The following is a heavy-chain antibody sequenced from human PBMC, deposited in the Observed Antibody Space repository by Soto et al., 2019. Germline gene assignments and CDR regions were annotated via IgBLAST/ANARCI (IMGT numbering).Heavy chain of an antibody. CDR3: AKEDSGFSGYMDV. CDR1: GFNFNDHG. Sequence: EVQLVESGGGLVQPGRSLRLSCIDSGFNFNDHGMHWVRQAPGKGLEWVSGITWHSDGMGYADSVKGRFTISRDNAKNSLYLQMNSLRVEDTALYYCAKEDSGFSGYMDVWGKGTTVNVSS. D-gene: IGHD3-10*01. V-gene: IGHV3-9*01. CDR2: ITWHSDGM. J-gene: IGHJ6*03.